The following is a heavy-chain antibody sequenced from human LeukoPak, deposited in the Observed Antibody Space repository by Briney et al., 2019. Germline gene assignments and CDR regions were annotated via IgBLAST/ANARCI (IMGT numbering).Heavy chain of an antibody. J-gene: IGHJ4*02. CDR1: GGSISSNSYY. CDR2: LYYSGST. Sequence: PSETLSLTCTVSGGSISSNSYYWGWFRQPPGKGLEWIGSLYYSGSTYYNPSLKGRVTISVDTSKNQFSLKLSSVTAAATAVYSCARSKSFYAFWSGYYTGYDYWGQGTLATASS. V-gene: IGHV4-39*01. CDR3: ARSKSFYAFWSGYYTGYDY. D-gene: IGHD3-3*01.